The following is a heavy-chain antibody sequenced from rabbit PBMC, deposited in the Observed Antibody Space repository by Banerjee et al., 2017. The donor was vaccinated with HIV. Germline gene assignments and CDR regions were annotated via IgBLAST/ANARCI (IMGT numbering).Heavy chain of an antibody. D-gene: IGHD1-1*01. Sequence: QEQLEESGGDLVKPGASLTVTCTASGFDFSSGYWIYWVRQAPGKGLEWVAYINIGSGATVYATWAKGRFTTSKASSTTVTLQMTSLTAADTATYFCARGSGYYDFKLWGQGTLVTVS. CDR3: ARGSGYYDFKL. CDR1: GFDFSSGYW. J-gene: IGHJ4*01. V-gene: IGHV1S45*01. CDR2: INIGSGAT.